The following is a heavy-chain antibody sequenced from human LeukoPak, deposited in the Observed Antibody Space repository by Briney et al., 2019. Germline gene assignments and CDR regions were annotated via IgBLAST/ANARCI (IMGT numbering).Heavy chain of an antibody. CDR2: ISSSSSYI. CDR3: ARVIAADHYFDY. D-gene: IGHD6-25*01. Sequence: GGSLRLSCAASGFTFSSHSMNWVRQAPGKGLEWVSSISSSSSYIYYADSVKGRFTISRDNGKSSLYLQMNSLRAEDTAVYYCARVIAADHYFDYWGQGTLVTVSS. CDR1: GFTFSSHS. V-gene: IGHV3-21*01. J-gene: IGHJ4*02.